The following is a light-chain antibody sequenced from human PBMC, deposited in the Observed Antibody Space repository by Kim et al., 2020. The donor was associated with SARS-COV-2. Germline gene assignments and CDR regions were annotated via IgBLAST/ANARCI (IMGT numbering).Light chain of an antibody. CDR3: QQSDTSSGT. CDR2: DIS. CDR1: RSVSSD. V-gene: IGKV3-20*01. J-gene: IGKJ1*01. Sequence: EIVLTQSPGTLSLSPGERATLSGRASRSVSSDLTWYQQKPGQAPRLLIYDISTRATGIPDRFSGSGSGTDFTLTISRLEPEDFAVYYCQQSDTSSGTFGQGTKVDIK.